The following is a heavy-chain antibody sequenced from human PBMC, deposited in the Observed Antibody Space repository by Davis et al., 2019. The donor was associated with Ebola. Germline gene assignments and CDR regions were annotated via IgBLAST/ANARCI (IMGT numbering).Heavy chain of an antibody. CDR2: IYHTGST. V-gene: IGHV4-38-2*01. Sequence: PGGSLRLSCAVSGYSISSGYYRGWIRQPPGTGLEWIGNIYHTGSTYYNPSLKSRVTISFDTSKHQFSLTLSSVTAADTAVYYGTRTTPAHDYWGQGTLVTVSS. D-gene: IGHD1-1*01. CDR1: GYSISSGYY. J-gene: IGHJ4*02. CDR3: TRTTPAHDY.